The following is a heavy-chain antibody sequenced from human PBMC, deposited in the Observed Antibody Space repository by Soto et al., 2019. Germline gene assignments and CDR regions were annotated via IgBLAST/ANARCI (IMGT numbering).Heavy chain of an antibody. D-gene: IGHD5-18*01. CDR1: GGTFSTYA. V-gene: IGHV1-69*12. Sequence: QVQLVQSGAAVKKPESSVKVSCKAPGGTFSTYALSWVRQAPGQGLEWMGGIIPMFGTANYAQRFQDRVTITADDSTNTVYMELSSLRSEDTAVYFCASGIQLWLRRINNGYSGWGQGPLVTVSS. J-gene: IGHJ4*02. CDR3: ASGIQLWLRRINNGYSG. CDR2: IIPMFGTA.